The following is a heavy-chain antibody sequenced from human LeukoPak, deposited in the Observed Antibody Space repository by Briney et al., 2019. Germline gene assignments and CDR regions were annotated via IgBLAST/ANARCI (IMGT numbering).Heavy chain of an antibody. J-gene: IGHJ4*02. D-gene: IGHD3-3*01. Sequence: PGGSLRLSCTASTFTFSDDYMGWLRQAPGKGPEGVSSISPGNSYKFCADSVEGRFTISRDDAKNSVYLQVNNLRGDDTAVYYCATERLGIFEFWGQGSLVTVSS. CDR3: ATERLGIFEF. CDR2: ISPGNSYK. CDR1: TFTFSDDY. V-gene: IGHV3-11*05.